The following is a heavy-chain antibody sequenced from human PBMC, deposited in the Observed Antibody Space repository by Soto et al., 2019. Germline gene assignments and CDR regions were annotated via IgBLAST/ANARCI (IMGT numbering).Heavy chain of an antibody. CDR2: ISGDSGNA. J-gene: IGHJ4*02. CDR1: GYIFSDYG. D-gene: IGHD4-17*01. CDR3: AKRTSGTTWGESDF. V-gene: IGHV1-18*04. Sequence: QVHVVQSGAEVKKPGDSVKVSCKTSGYIFSDYGINWVRQAPGQGLEWMGWISGDSGNANLAQKFQGRVTMTRDTATRTAYMELRSLRTDDTSVYYCAKRTSGTTWGESDFWGQGTLVTVSS.